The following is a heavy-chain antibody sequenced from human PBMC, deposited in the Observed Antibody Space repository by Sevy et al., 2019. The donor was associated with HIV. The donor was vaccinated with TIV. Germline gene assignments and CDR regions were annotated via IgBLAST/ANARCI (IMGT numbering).Heavy chain of an antibody. CDR3: AKASTAVAGTTEYFQH. CDR1: GFTFSSYA. D-gene: IGHD6-19*01. V-gene: IGHV3-23*01. CDR2: ISGSGGST. Sequence: GGSLRLSCAASGFTFSSYAMSWVRQAPGKGLEWVSAISGSGGSTYYADSVKGRFTISRDNSKNTLYLQMNSLRAEDTAVYYCAKASTAVAGTTEYFQHWGQGTLVTVSS. J-gene: IGHJ1*01.